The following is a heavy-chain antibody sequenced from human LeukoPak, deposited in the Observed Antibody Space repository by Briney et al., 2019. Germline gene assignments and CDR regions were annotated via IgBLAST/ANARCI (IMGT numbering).Heavy chain of an antibody. V-gene: IGHV3-30*04. CDR3: ARDAQEGFFDWLFDY. Sequence: GGSLRLSCAASGFTFSSYAMHWVRQAPGKGLEWVAVISYDGSNKYYADSVKGRFTISRDNSKNTLYLQMNSLRAEDTAVYYCARDAQEGFFDWLFDYWGQGTLDTVSS. D-gene: IGHD3-9*01. CDR2: ISYDGSNK. J-gene: IGHJ4*02. CDR1: GFTFSSYA.